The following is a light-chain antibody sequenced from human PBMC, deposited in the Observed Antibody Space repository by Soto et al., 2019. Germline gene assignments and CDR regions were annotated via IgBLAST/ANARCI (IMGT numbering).Light chain of an antibody. CDR3: QQYGSSPRT. J-gene: IGKJ1*01. CDR1: QSVAGSY. V-gene: IGKV3-20*01. CDR2: GAS. Sequence: IVLTQSPGTLSLSPGERATLSCRASQSVAGSYLAWYQQKPGQAPSLLMHGASSRATGIPERFSGSGSGTDFTLTISRLEPEDFAVYYCQQYGSSPRTFGQGTKVDIK.